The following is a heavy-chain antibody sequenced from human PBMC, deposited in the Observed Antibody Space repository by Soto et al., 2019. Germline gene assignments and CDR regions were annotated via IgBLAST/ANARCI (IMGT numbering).Heavy chain of an antibody. J-gene: IGHJ4*02. CDR1: GFSFSNYA. Sequence: QVQLVESGGGVFQPGRSLRLSCAASGFSFSNYAMHWVRQAPGKGLEWVALISFDGSSKYYADSVKGRFTISRDNSNTLYLQMNSLRPEDTAMYYCSRDGEGGTYYYESSGYYYHDYWGQGTLVTVSS. CDR3: SRDGEGGTYYYESSGYYYHDY. CDR2: ISFDGSSK. D-gene: IGHD3-22*01. V-gene: IGHV3-30-3*01.